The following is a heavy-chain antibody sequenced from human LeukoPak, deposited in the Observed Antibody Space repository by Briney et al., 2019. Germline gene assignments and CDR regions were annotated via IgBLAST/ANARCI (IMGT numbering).Heavy chain of an antibody. CDR2: ISWNSGSI. CDR3: AKDKDRITMVRGVPYFDY. CDR1: GFTFDDYA. J-gene: IGHJ4*02. Sequence: PGRSLRLSCAASGFTFDDYAMHWVRQAPGKGLEWVSGISWNSGSIGYADSVKGRFTISRDNAKNSLYLQMNSLRAEDTALYYWAKDKDRITMVRGVPYFDYWGQGTLVTVSS. D-gene: IGHD3-10*01. V-gene: IGHV3-9*01.